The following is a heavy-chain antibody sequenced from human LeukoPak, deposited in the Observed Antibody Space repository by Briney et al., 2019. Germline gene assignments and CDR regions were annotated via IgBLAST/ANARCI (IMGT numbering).Heavy chain of an antibody. J-gene: IGHJ2*01. CDR2: IIRDGSST. CDR3: ARDTSDYGDYVFWYFDL. Sequence: PGGSLRLSCGATGFTLSSYWMHWVRQAPGRGLVWVSRIIRDGSSTRYAESETGRLTISRDNAKNTLYLQMNSLRAEDTAVYYCARDTSDYGDYVFWYFDLWGRGTLVTVSS. V-gene: IGHV3-74*01. D-gene: IGHD4-17*01. CDR1: GFTLSSYW.